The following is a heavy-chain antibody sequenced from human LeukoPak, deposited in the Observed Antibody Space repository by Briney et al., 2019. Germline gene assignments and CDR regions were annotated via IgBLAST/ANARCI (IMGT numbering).Heavy chain of an antibody. Sequence: GGSLRHSCAASGFTFSDYWMSWVRQAPGKGLELVAKIKQDGSEKNYVDSVKGRFTISRDNAKNSLYLQMNSLRAEDTAVYYCASEARSLEWLSQGGQGALVTVSS. CDR1: GFTFSDYW. CDR2: IKQDGSEK. CDR3: ASEARSLEWLSQ. D-gene: IGHD3-3*01. V-gene: IGHV3-7*01. J-gene: IGHJ4*02.